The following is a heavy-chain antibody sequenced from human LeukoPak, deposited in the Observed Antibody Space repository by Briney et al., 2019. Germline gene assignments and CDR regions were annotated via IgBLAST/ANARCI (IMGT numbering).Heavy chain of an antibody. V-gene: IGHV3-21*01. CDR3: ARNGPTRHANGPTRHAFDI. Sequence: PGGSLRLSCVASGFTFSNYNINWVRQAPGKGLEWVSSISSSSSYIYYADSVKGRFTISRDNAKNSLYLQMNSLRAEDTAVYYCARNGPTRHANGPTRHAFDIWGQGTMVTVSS. J-gene: IGHJ3*02. CDR2: ISSSSSYI. CDR1: GFTFSNYN.